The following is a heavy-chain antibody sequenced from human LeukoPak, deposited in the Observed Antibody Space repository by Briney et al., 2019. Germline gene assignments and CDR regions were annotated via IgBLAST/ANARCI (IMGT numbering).Heavy chain of an antibody. CDR2: ISGSGGSN. CDR1: GLTFRIYA. Sequence: GGSLRLSCGASGLTFRIYAMIGVPGAPGRGLEGGLAISGSGGSNYYADSVKGRFTISRDNSKNKLYLQMNSLSAEDTAVYSCAKSAAAGTEVDYCGQGTLVTVSS. J-gene: IGHJ4*02. V-gene: IGHV3-23*01. D-gene: IGHD6-13*01. CDR3: AKSAAAGTEVDY.